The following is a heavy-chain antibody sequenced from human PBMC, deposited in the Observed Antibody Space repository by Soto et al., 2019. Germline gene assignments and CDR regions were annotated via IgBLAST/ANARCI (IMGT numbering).Heavy chain of an antibody. CDR2: IHYRGSA. CDR3: AREVNVPADADAFDI. J-gene: IGHJ3*02. V-gene: IGHV4-31*03. CDR1: GGSISNNNYF. D-gene: IGHD2-2*01. Sequence: SETLSVTCTVSGGSISNNNYFWSWIRQHPGKGLEWIGYIHYRGSAYYNPSLSGRVTILVDTTKNQFSMKLSSVTAADTAMCYCAREVNVPADADAFDIWGQGTMVTVSS.